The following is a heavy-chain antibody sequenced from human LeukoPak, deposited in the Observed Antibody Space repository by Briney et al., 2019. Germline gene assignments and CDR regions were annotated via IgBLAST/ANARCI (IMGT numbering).Heavy chain of an antibody. Sequence: GASVKVSCKASGYTFTSYAMNWVRQAPGQGLEWMGWISGYNGNTKYGQKFQGRVRMTTDTSTSTAYMELRSLRSDDTAVYYCARDSKGRVTISGVVIHPVYDGFDIWGQGTMVTVSS. CDR2: ISGYNGNT. CDR3: ARDSKGRVTISGVVIHPVYDGFDI. J-gene: IGHJ3*02. V-gene: IGHV1-18*01. D-gene: IGHD3-3*01. CDR1: GYTFTSYA.